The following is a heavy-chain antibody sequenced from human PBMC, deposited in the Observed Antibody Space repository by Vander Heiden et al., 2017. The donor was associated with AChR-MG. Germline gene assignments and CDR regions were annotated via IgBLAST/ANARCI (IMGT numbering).Heavy chain of an antibody. CDR1: GHNFTSES. D-gene: IGHD4-4*01. Sequence: QVHPVQSGIEVRKHGASVKVSCKDSGHNFTSESFGWVRQAPGQGLEWMGWISAYNGVTNYAQKIQGRVTLPTDTSTNTVYMELRSLRSDDTAVYYCVRWGLQYSQCIDYWGQGTLVTVSS. CDR3: VRWGLQYSQCIDY. CDR2: ISAYNGVT. J-gene: IGHJ4*02. V-gene: IGHV1-18*01.